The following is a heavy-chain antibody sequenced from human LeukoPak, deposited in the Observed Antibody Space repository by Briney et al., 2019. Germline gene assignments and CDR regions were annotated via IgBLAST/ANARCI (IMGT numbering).Heavy chain of an antibody. CDR3: ARAPFEYSSGDICYSRHTFDY. D-gene: IGHD2-15*01. CDR1: GGSISSYY. V-gene: IGHV4-4*07. J-gene: IGHJ4*02. Sequence: SETLSLTCTVSGGSISSYYWSWIRQPPGQGLEWIGRIYTSGSTDYNPSLKSRVTMSVATSKNQFSLKLSSVTAADTAVYYCARAPFEYSSGDICYSRHTFDYWGQGTLVIVSS. CDR2: IYTSGST.